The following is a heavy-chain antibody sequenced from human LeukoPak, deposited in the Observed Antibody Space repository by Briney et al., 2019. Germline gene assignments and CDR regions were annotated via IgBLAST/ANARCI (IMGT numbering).Heavy chain of an antibody. Sequence: GASVKVSCKASGGTFSSYAISWVRQAPGQGLEWMGGIIPIFGTANYAQKFQGRVTITADKSTSTAYMELSSLRSEDPAVYYCATRTYYYGSGSRNWFDPWGQGTLVTVSS. CDR1: GGTFSSYA. CDR3: ATRTYYYGSGSRNWFDP. J-gene: IGHJ5*02. D-gene: IGHD3-10*01. CDR2: IIPIFGTA. V-gene: IGHV1-69*06.